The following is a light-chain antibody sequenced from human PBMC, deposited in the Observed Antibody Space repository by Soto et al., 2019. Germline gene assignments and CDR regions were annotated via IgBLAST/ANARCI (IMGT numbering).Light chain of an antibody. CDR2: AAS. J-gene: IGKJ1*01. CDR3: KKYNSAPTWT. Sequence: DIQMTQSPSSLSASVGDRVTITCRASQGTSNYLAWYQQKPGKVPKLLIYAASTLQSGVPSRFRGSGSGTYFTPTINSLQPEDVATYYCKKYNSAPTWTFGQGTKVEIK. V-gene: IGKV1-27*01. CDR1: QGTSNY.